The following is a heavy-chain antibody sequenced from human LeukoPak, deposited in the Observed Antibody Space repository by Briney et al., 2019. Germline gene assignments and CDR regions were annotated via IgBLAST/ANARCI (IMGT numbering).Heavy chain of an antibody. CDR1: GVTFSSYW. D-gene: IGHD1-1*01. CDR2: IKRDGSEK. Sequence: GGSLRLSCAASGVTFSSYWMSWVRQAPGKGLEWVANIKRDGSEKYYVDSVKGRFIISRDNAKNSLYLQMNNLRAEDTAVYYCARGARYGDYWGQGTLVTVSS. CDR3: ARGARYGDY. V-gene: IGHV3-7*04. J-gene: IGHJ4*02.